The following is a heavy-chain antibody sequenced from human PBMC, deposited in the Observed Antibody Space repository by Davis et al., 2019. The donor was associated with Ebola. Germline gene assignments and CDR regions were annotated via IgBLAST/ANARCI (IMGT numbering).Heavy chain of an antibody. Sequence: GESLKISCATSGFSFSSHAMSWVRQAPGKGLEWVAVITNSGATTYYSQSVMGRFTISRDNSKSILYLQMNSLRAEDTAVYYCATNGYYYALDYWGQGTLVTVSS. D-gene: IGHD5-24*01. CDR2: ITNSGATT. V-gene: IGHV3-23*01. J-gene: IGHJ4*02. CDR3: ATNGYYYALDY. CDR1: GFSFSSHA.